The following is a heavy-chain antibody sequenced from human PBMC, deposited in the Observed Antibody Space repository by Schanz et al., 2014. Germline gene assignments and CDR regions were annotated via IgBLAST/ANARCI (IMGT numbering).Heavy chain of an antibody. CDR3: ARGRVLGSYYEY. CDR1: GYTFTTYG. CDR2: ISTYNDNT. Sequence: QVQLVQSGVEVKKPGASVKVSCKASGYTFTTYGISWVRQAPGQGLEWMGWISTYNDNTNYAQKHQGRVTMSTDTATGTAYMELRSLRSDDTAVYYCARGRVLGSYYEYWGQGTLVTVSS. V-gene: IGHV1-18*04. J-gene: IGHJ4*02. D-gene: IGHD3-16*01.